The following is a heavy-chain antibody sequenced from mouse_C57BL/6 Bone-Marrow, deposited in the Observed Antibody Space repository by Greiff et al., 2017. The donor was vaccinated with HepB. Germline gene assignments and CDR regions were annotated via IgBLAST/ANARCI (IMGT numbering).Heavy chain of an antibody. CDR2: IDPSDSET. J-gene: IGHJ3*01. CDR3: ARAEDYGRFAY. CDR1: GYTFTSYW. D-gene: IGHD2-1*01. V-gene: IGHV1-52*01. Sequence: VQLQQPGAELVRPGSSVKLSCKASGYTFTSYWMHWVKQRPIQGLEWIGNIDPSDSETPYNQKFKDKATLTVDKSSSTAYMQLSSLTSEDSAVYYWARAEDYGRFAYWGQGTLVTVAA.